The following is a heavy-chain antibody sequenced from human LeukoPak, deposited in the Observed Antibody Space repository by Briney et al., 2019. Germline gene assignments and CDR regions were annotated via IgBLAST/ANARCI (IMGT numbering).Heavy chain of an antibody. J-gene: IGHJ4*02. CDR3: ARPLTSSGLSALDY. CDR2: ISYDGSNK. CDR1: GFTFSSYA. Sequence: GGSLRLSCAASGFTFSSYAMHWVRQAPGKGLEWVAVISYDGSNKYYADSVKGRFTISRDNSKNTLYLQMNSLRAEDTAVYYCARPLTSSGLSALDYWGQGTLVTVSS. V-gene: IGHV3-30-3*01. D-gene: IGHD6-19*01.